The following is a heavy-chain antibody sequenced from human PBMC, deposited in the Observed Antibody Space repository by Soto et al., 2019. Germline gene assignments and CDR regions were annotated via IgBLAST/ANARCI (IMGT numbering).Heavy chain of an antibody. Sequence: QVQLVQSGAEVKKPGASVKVSCKASGYTFTGYYMHWVRQAPGQGLEWMGWINPNSGCTNYAQKFQGRVTMTRDTSISTAYMELSRLRSDDTAVYYCARGYCSSTSCYGYSSSKPDYWGQGTLVTVSS. CDR2: INPNSGCT. CDR3: ARGYCSSTSCYGYSSSKPDY. CDR1: GYTFTGYY. J-gene: IGHJ4*02. V-gene: IGHV1-2*02. D-gene: IGHD2-2*01.